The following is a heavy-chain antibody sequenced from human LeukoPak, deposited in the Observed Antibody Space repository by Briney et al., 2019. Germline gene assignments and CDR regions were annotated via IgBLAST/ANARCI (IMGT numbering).Heavy chain of an antibody. D-gene: IGHD5-24*01. CDR1: GFTFSSYS. Sequence: GGSLRLSCAASGFTFSSYSMNWVRQAPGKGLEWVSSISSSSSYIYYADSVKGRFTTSRDNAKNSLYLQMNSLRAEDTAVYYCARDGGDGYKGWAFDIWGQGTMATVSS. V-gene: IGHV3-21*01. CDR2: ISSSSSYI. CDR3: ARDGGDGYKGWAFDI. J-gene: IGHJ3*02.